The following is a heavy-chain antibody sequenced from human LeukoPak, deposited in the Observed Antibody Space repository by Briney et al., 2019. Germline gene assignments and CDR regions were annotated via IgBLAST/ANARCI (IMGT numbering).Heavy chain of an antibody. J-gene: IGHJ4*02. V-gene: IGHV1-69*05. CDR1: GGTFTSYA. CDR3: ARAGGSYVAYDY. Sequence: SVKVSCKASGGTFTSYAISWVRQAPGQGLEWMARIIPIFGTANYAQKFQGRVTITTDESTSTAYMELSSLRSEDTAVYYCARAGGSYVAYDYWGQGTLVTVSS. CDR2: IIPIFGTA. D-gene: IGHD1-26*01.